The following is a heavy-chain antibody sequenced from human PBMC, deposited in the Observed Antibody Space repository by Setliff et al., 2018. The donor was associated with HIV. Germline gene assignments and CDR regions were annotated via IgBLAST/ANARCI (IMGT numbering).Heavy chain of an antibody. Sequence: GESLRLSCAASGFTFSSYTMNWVRQAPGKGLEWVSSITSSSSYMYYADSVKGRFTISRENAKNSLYLQMDSLRAEDTAVYYCARFPSTQEVDWFDPWGQGTLVTVSS. D-gene: IGHD2-15*01. J-gene: IGHJ5*02. V-gene: IGHV3-21*01. CDR1: GFTFSSYT. CDR3: ARFPSTQEVDWFDP. CDR2: ITSSSSYM.